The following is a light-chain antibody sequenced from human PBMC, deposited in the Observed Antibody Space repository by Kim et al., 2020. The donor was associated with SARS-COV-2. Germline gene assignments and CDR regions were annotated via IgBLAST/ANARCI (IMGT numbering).Light chain of an antibody. V-gene: IGLV2-18*02. CDR3: FSFTNSGSFV. Sequence: QSVTISCIGSTSDIGNYNRVSWYQQSPGTAPKLLIYEVTKRPSGVPDRFSGSKSDNTASLTISGLQPEDEADYSCFSFTNSGSFVFGTGTKVTVL. J-gene: IGLJ1*01. CDR2: EVT. CDR1: TSDIGNYNR.